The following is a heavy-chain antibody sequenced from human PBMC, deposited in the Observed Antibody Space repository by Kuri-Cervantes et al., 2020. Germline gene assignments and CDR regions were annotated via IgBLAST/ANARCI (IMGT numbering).Heavy chain of an antibody. CDR2: ISSSGSTI. CDR3: AREASLSMAFDY. J-gene: IGHJ4*02. Sequence: LSLTCAASGFTFSDYYMSWIRQAPGKGLEWVSYISSSGSTIYYADSVKGRFTISRDNAKNSLYLQMNSLRDEDTAVYYCAREASLSMAFDYWGQGTLVTVSS. V-gene: IGHV3-11*04. CDR1: GFTFSDYY. D-gene: IGHD2/OR15-2a*01.